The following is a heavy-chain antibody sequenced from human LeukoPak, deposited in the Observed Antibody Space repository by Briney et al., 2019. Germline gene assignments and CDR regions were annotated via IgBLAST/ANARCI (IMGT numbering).Heavy chain of an antibody. Sequence: GGSLRLSCAASGFTFSSYWMSWVRQAPGKGLEWVANIKQDGSEKYYVDSVKGRFTISRDNAKKTLYLQMNSLRAEDTAVYYCTRDSLSGSYPTNWFDPWGQGTLVTVSS. J-gene: IGHJ5*02. D-gene: IGHD3-10*01. V-gene: IGHV3-7*01. CDR1: GFTFSSYW. CDR3: TRDSLSGSYPTNWFDP. CDR2: IKQDGSEK.